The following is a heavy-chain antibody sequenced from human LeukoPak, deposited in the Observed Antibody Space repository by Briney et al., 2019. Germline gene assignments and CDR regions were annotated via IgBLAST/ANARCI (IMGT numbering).Heavy chain of an antibody. CDR2: IYYSGST. D-gene: IGHD3-3*01. V-gene: IGHV4-39*07. J-gene: IGHJ4*02. CDR3: ARAPSYDFWSGYPYYFDY. CDR1: GGSISSSSYY. Sequence: SETLSLTCTVSGGSISSSSYYWGWIRQPPGKGLEWIGSIYYSGSTYYNPSLKSRVTISVDTSKNQFSLKLSSVTAADTAVYYCARAPSYDFWSGYPYYFDYWGQGTLVTVSS.